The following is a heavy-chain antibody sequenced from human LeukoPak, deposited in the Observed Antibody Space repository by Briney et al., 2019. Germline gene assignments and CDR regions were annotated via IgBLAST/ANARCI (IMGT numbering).Heavy chain of an antibody. J-gene: IGHJ4*02. CDR2: IKQDGSEK. Sequence: GGSLRLSCAASGFTFSSYWMSWVRQAPGKGLEWVANIKQDGSEKYYVDSVKGRFTISRDNAKNSLYLQMNSLRAEDTAVYYCARAQTYGDYRLLLDYWGQGTLVTVSS. CDR1: GFTFSSYW. V-gene: IGHV3-7*01. CDR3: ARAQTYGDYRLLLDY. D-gene: IGHD4-17*01.